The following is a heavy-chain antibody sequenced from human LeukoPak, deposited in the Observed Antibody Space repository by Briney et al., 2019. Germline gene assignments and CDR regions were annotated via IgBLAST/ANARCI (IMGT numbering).Heavy chain of an antibody. V-gene: IGHV1-2*02. CDR3: ARSTLIMIRGVVDY. Sequence: GASVKVSCKTSGYTFTDHYIHWIRQTPRGGLEWLGWINPQRGSTDSSQKFQGRLTMTRDTSINTAYMELFSLTSDDTAIYYCARSTLIMIRGVVDYWGQGSLLAVSS. CDR2: INPQRGST. CDR1: GYTFTDHY. J-gene: IGHJ4*02. D-gene: IGHD3-10*01.